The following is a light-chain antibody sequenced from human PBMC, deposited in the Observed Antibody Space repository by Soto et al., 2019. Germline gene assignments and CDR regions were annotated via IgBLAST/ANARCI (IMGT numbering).Light chain of an antibody. CDR3: SSFTSSNTVV. CDR1: TSDVGRYNY. J-gene: IGLJ3*02. V-gene: IGLV2-14*03. Sequence: QSALTQPASVSGSPGQSITISCTGTTSDVGRYNYVSWYQQHPGKVPELMIFDVFNRPSGVSNRFSGSKSGNTASLIISGLQADDEADYYCSSFTSSNTVVFGGGTKLTVL. CDR2: DVF.